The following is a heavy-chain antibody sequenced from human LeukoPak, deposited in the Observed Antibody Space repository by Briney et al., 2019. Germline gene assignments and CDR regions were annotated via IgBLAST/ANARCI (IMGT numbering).Heavy chain of an antibody. CDR3: ASDADYYDSSGYYYAYFDY. Sequence: ASVKVSCKASGYTFTGYYMHWVRQAPGQGLEWMGRINPNNGGTNYAQKFQGRVTMTRDTSISIAYMEMSRLRSDDTAVYCCASDADYYDSSGYYYAYFDYWGQGTLVTVSS. CDR2: INPNNGGT. D-gene: IGHD3-22*01. V-gene: IGHV1-2*06. J-gene: IGHJ4*02. CDR1: GYTFTGYY.